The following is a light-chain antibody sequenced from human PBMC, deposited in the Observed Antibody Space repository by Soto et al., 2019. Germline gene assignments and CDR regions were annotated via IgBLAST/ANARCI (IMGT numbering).Light chain of an antibody. CDR1: QSVSSSY. CDR3: QQYGSSPPAYT. Sequence: EIVLTQSPGTLSLSPGERATLSCRASQSVSSSYLAWYQQKPGQAPRLLIYCASSRATGIPDRFSGSGSGTDFTLTISRLEPEDFAVYYCQQYGSSPPAYTFGQGTKLEIK. J-gene: IGKJ2*01. CDR2: CAS. V-gene: IGKV3-20*01.